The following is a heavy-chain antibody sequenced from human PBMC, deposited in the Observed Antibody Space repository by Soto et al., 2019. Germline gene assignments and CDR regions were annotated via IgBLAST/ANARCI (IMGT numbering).Heavy chain of an antibody. J-gene: IGHJ6*04. CDR1: GGSISSYY. D-gene: IGHD1-26*01. V-gene: IGHV4-59*01. Sequence: SETLSLTCTVSGGSISSYYWSWIRQPPGKGLEWIGYIYYSGSTNYNPSLKSRVTISVDTSKNQFSLKLSSVTAADTAVYYCTRDGRGLMAFWGKGTTVPVSS. CDR3: TRDGRGLMAF. CDR2: IYYSGST.